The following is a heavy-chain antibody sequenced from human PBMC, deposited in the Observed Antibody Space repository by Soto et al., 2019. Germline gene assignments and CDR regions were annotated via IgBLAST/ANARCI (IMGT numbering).Heavy chain of an antibody. CDR3: ARAWKIEKFGVISMSKGLDV. V-gene: IGHV3-11*01. D-gene: IGHD3-3*01. Sequence: QVQLVESGGGLVKPGGSLRLSCAASGFIFSDYYMTWIRQAPGKGLEWLSCSSNRDRSTYYADSVKDRFVVSKDNAKNLVYLQMNSLRAEDTAVYFCARAWKIEKFGVISMSKGLDVWDQGTTVTVSS. CDR1: GFIFSDYY. CDR2: SSNRDRST. J-gene: IGHJ6*02.